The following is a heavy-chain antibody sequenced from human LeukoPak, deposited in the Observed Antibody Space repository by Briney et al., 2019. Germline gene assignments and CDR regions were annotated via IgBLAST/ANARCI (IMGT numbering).Heavy chain of an antibody. CDR1: GFTFSSYA. J-gene: IGHJ3*02. V-gene: IGHV3-23*01. D-gene: IGHD3-22*01. CDR2: ISGSGGST. CDR3: ARDRLGDSSGPGAFDI. Sequence: PGGSLRLSCAASGFTFSSYAMSWVRQAPGKGLEWVSAISGSGGSTYYADSVKGRFTISRDNSKNTLYLQMNSLRAEDTAVYYCARDRLGDSSGPGAFDIWGQGTMVTVSS.